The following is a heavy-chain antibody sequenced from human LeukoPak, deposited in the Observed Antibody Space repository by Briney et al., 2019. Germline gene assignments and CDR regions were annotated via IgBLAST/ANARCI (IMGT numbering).Heavy chain of an antibody. J-gene: IGHJ1*01. Sequence: GGSLRLSRAASGFTFSSYSMNWVRQAPGKGLEWVSYISSSSSTIYYADSVKGRFTISRDESKNTVYLQIDRLKVEDTAVYYCARESRQTFEHWGQGTLVTVSS. CDR2: ISSSSSTI. CDR1: GFTFSSYS. CDR3: ARESRQTFEH. V-gene: IGHV3-48*01.